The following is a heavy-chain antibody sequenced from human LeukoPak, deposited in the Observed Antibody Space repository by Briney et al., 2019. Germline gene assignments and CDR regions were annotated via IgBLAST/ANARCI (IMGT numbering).Heavy chain of an antibody. CDR1: GFTFSSYA. CDR3: AKGEAAAGKGGLFDY. D-gene: IGHD6-13*01. CDR2: ISGSGGST. V-gene: IGHV3-23*01. Sequence: GSLRLSCAASGFTFSSYAMSWVRQVPGKGLEWVSAISGSGGSTYYADSVKGRFTISRDNSKNTLYLQMNSLRAEDTAVYYCAKGEAAAGKGGLFDYWGQGTLVTVSS. J-gene: IGHJ4*02.